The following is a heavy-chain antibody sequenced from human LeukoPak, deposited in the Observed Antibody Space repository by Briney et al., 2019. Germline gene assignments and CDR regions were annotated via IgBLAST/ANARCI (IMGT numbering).Heavy chain of an antibody. Sequence: GGCLRLSCAASGFTFSSHWMSWVRQAPGKGLEWVANIKQDGSDKYYVDSVKGRFTISRDNAKNSLYLQMNSLRAEDTAVYYCARLGKGMRAFDIWGQGTMVTVSS. CDR3: ARLGKGMRAFDI. CDR2: IKQDGSDK. V-gene: IGHV3-7*01. D-gene: IGHD3-10*01. J-gene: IGHJ3*02. CDR1: GFTFSSHW.